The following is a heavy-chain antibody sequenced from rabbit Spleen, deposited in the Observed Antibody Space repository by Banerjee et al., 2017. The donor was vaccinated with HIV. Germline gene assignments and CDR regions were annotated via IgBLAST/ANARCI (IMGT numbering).Heavy chain of an antibody. J-gene: IGHJ4*01. CDR1: GVSFSGNSY. D-gene: IGHD4-1*01. CDR2: IDTGSSGFT. Sequence: QSLEESGGDLVKPGASLTLTCIASGVSFSGNSYMCWVRQAPGKGLEWIVCIDTGSSGFTYFASWAKGRFTISKTSSTTVTLQMTSLTAADTATYFCARDLAGVIGWNFNLWGQGTLVTVS. CDR3: ARDLAGVIGWNFNL. V-gene: IGHV1S40*01.